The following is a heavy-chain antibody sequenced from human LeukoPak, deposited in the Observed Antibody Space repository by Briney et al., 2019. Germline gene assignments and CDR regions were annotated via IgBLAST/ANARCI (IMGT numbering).Heavy chain of an antibody. CDR3: AKDSAAATGSTRD. CDR2: ITGNGGNT. CDR1: GFTFSDYY. V-gene: IGHV3-23*01. Sequence: GGSLRLSCAASGFTFSDYYMSWIRQAPGKGLEWVSVITGNGGNTNYADSAKGRFTISRDNSKNTLYLQMNSLRAEDTAVYYCAKDSAAATGSTRDWGQGTLVTVSS. D-gene: IGHD6-13*01. J-gene: IGHJ4*02.